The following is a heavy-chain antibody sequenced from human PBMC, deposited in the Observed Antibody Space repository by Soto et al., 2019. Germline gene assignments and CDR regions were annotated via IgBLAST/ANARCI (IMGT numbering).Heavy chain of an antibody. J-gene: IGHJ4*02. CDR2: ISGSGYRT. Sequence: EVQLLESGENLVQPGGSLRLSCAASGFTFSSYAMSWVRQAPGKGLEWVSSISGSGYRTYYADSVKGRLTISRDNSKTTQYLQMNSLRAEDTAVYYCASNDVYGDYLFDYWGQGTLITVSS. D-gene: IGHD4-17*01. CDR1: GFTFSSYA. V-gene: IGHV3-23*01. CDR3: ASNDVYGDYLFDY.